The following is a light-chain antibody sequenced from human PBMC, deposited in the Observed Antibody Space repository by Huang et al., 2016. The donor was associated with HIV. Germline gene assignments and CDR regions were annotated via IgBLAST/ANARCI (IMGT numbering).Light chain of an antibody. V-gene: IGKV3-11*01. CDR3: QQRSNWAPIT. J-gene: IGKJ4*01. Sequence: EIVLTQSPATLSLSPGERATLSCRASQSFSSYLAWYQQKPGQAPRLLIYDASNRASGIPARVSGSGAGTDFTLTISSLEPEDFAVYFCQQRSNWAPITFGGGTKVEIK. CDR1: QSFSSY. CDR2: DAS.